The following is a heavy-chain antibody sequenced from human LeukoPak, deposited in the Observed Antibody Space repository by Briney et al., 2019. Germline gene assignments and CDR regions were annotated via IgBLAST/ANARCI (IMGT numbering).Heavy chain of an antibody. V-gene: IGHV3-53*01. CDR1: GFTVSSNY. CDR2: IYSGGST. Sequence: GGSLRLSCAASGFTVSSNYMSWVRQAPGKGLEWGSVIYSGGSTYYADSVKGRFTISRDNSKNTLYLQMNSLRAEDTAVYYCARVISSSWYGGYFDYWGQGTLVTVSS. CDR3: ARVISSSWYGGYFDY. J-gene: IGHJ4*02. D-gene: IGHD6-13*01.